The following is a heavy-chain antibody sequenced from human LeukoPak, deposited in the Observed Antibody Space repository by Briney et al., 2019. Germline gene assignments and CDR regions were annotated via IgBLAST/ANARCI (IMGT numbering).Heavy chain of an antibody. CDR1: GGSISSSTYY. V-gene: IGHV4-61*05. CDR2: IYYSGST. D-gene: IGHD1-20*01. J-gene: IGHJ5*02. CDR3: ARSRYNWNDGWFDP. Sequence: SETLSLTCTVSGGSISSSTYYWGWIRQPPGKGLEWIGYIYYSGSTNYNPSLKSRVTISVDTSKNQFSLKLSSVTAADTAVYYCARSRYNWNDGWFDPWGQGTLVTVSS.